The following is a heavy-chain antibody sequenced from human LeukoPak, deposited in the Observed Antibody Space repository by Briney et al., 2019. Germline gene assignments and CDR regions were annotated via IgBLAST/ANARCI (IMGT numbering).Heavy chain of an antibody. CDR2: ISDDGINK. CDR1: GFTFSSYA. CDR3: SKEGTMSQWAFDI. Sequence: GRSLRLSCAASGFTFSSYAMHWVRQAPGKGLEWVAVISDDGINKYYADSVKGRFTISRDNSKNTLYLQMNSLRVEDTAVYYCSKEGTMSQWAFDIWGRGTLVTVSS. V-gene: IGHV3-30-3*02. D-gene: IGHD3-10*02. J-gene: IGHJ3*02.